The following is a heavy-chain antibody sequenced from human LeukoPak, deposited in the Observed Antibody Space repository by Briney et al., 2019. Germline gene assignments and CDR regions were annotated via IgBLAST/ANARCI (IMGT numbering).Heavy chain of an antibody. CDR3: ARDSGGRKSRDFDY. CDR1: GFTLSSYS. CDR2: ISSSSSYI. Sequence: GGSLRLSCAASGFTLSSYSMNWVRQAPGKGLEWVSSISSSSSYIYYADSVKGRFTNSRDNAKNSLYLQMNSLRAEDTAVYYCARDSGGRKSRDFDYWGQGTLVTVSS. V-gene: IGHV3-21*01. J-gene: IGHJ4*02. D-gene: IGHD6-13*01.